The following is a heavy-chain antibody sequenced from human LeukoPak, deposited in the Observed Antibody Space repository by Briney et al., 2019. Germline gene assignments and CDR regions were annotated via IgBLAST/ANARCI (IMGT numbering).Heavy chain of an antibody. CDR3: ARSPARGYDILTGYNDY. V-gene: IGHV1-18*01. Sequence: ASVKVSCKASGYTFTAYTISWVRQAPGQGLEWMGWISGYNGNTNYAQKVQGRVTMTTDTSTRTAYMELRSLRSDDTAVYYCARSPARGYDILTGYNDYWGQGTLVTVSS. J-gene: IGHJ4*02. D-gene: IGHD3-9*01. CDR1: GYTFTAYT. CDR2: ISGYNGNT.